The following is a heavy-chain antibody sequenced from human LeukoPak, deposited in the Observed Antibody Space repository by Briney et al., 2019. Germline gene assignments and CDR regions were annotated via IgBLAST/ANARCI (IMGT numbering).Heavy chain of an antibody. CDR1: GYTFTGYY. Sequence: ASVKVSCKASGYTFTGYYMHWVRQAPGQGLEWMGWINPNSGGTNYAQKFQGRVTMTRDTSISTAYMELSRLRSDDTVVYYCARDLPYRSSTSCSYYFDYWGQGTLVTVSS. D-gene: IGHD2-2*01. J-gene: IGHJ4*02. CDR2: INPNSGGT. V-gene: IGHV1-2*02. CDR3: ARDLPYRSSTSCSYYFDY.